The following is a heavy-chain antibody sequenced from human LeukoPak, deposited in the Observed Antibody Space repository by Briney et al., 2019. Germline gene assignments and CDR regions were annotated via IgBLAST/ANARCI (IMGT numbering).Heavy chain of an antibody. CDR3: ASTRSTSDWYTRGFEY. V-gene: IGHV3-23*01. D-gene: IGHD6-19*01. Sequence: GGSLRLSCAASGLTFSSYAMSWVRQAQGKGLEWVAAISGSGDRVYHADSVKGRFTISRDNSNNTLFLLMNSLRAEDTAVYYCASTRSTSDWYTRGFEYWGQGTLVTVSS. J-gene: IGHJ4*02. CDR1: GLTFSSYA. CDR2: ISGSGDRV.